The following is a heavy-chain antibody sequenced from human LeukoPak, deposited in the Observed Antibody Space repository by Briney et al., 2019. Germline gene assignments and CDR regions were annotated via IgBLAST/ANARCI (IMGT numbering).Heavy chain of an antibody. CDR1: GYSISSDYY. J-gene: IGHJ4*02. CDR2: IYHSGST. CDR3: ARSEALVRGGFDF. D-gene: IGHD3-10*01. V-gene: IGHV4-38-2*02. Sequence: PSETLSLTCTVSGYSISSDYYWNWIRQSPGKGLEWIGSIYHSGSTYYNPSLKSRVTISVDTSKNQFSLKLSSVTAADMAVYYCARSEALVRGGFDFWGQGTLVTVSS.